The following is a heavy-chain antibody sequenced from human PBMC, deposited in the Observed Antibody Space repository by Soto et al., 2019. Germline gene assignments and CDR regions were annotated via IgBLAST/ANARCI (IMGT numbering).Heavy chain of an antibody. D-gene: IGHD2-2*02. CDR1: GYTFTGYY. CDR3: ARGGVVDCSSTSCYTRHYYYYYGMDV. V-gene: IGHV1-2*04. J-gene: IGHJ6*02. Sequence: APVKVSCKASGYTFTGYYMHWVRQGAGQGLEWMGWIKHNSGGTNYAQKFQGWGTMTSDTSISTAYMELSRVRSDDRAVYYCARGGVVDCSSTSCYTRHYYYYYGMDVWGQGTTVTVSS. CDR2: IKHNSGGT.